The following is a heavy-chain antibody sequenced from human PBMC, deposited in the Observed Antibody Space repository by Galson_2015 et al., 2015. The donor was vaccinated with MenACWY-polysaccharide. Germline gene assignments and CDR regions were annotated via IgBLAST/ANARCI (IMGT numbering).Heavy chain of an antibody. Sequence: SLRLSCAASGFTFSSYSMNWVRQAPGKGLVWVSYISSGGTIYYADSVKGRFTISRDNAKNSLNLQMNSLRDDDTAVYYCARVLKGLVGATPDYWGQGTLVTVSS. V-gene: IGHV3-48*02. D-gene: IGHD1-26*01. J-gene: IGHJ4*02. CDR1: GFTFSSYS. CDR3: ARVLKGLVGATPDY. CDR2: ISSGGTI.